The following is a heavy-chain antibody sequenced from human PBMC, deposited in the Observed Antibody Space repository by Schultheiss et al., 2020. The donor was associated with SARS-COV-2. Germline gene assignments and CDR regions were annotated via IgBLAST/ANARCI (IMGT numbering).Heavy chain of an antibody. CDR3: ARGGSYWGHDAFDI. J-gene: IGHJ3*02. CDR2: ISYDGSNK. V-gene: IGHV3-30-3*01. D-gene: IGHD1-26*01. CDR1: GFTFSSYT. Sequence: GGSLRLSCAASGFTFSSYTMHWVRRAPGKGLECVAVISYDGSNKYYADSVKGRFTISRDNSKNTLYLQMNSLRAEDTAVYYCARGGSYWGHDAFDIWGQGTMVTVSS.